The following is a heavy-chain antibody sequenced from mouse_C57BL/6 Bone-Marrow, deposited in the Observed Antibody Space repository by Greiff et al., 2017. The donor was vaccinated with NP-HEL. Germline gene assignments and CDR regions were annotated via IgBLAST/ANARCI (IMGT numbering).Heavy chain of an antibody. D-gene: IGHD2-2*01. V-gene: IGHV5-4*01. CDR2: ISDGGSYP. Sequence: EVQRVESGGGLVKPGGSLKLSCAASGFTFSSYAMSWVRQTPEKRLEWVATISDGGSYPYSPDNVKGRFTISRDNAKNNLYLQMSHLKSEDTARYYCAREDYGYEAWFAYWGQGTLVTVSA. CDR1: GFTFSSYA. J-gene: IGHJ3*01. CDR3: AREDYGYEAWFAY.